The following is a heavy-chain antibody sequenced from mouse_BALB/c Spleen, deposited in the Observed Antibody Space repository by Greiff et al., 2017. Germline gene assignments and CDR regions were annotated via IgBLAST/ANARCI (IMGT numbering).Heavy chain of an antibody. CDR1: GYTFTSYW. J-gene: IGHJ4*01. D-gene: IGHD2-4*01. CDR3: TKEGYYDYDSYYAMDY. CDR2: IYPSDSYT. Sequence: QVQLQQPGAELVRPGASVKLSCKASGYTFTSYWINWVKQRPGQGLEWIGNIYPSDSYTNYNQKFKDKATLTVDKSSSTAYMQLSSPTSEDSAVYYCTKEGYYDYDSYYAMDYWGQGTSVTVSS. V-gene: IGHV1-69*02.